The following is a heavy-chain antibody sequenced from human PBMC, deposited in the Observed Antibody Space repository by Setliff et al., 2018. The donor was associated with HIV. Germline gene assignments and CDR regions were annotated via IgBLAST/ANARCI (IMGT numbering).Heavy chain of an antibody. CDR2: IYSSGST. Sequence: PSETLSLTCTVSGGSISGHYWSWIRQPPGKGPECIGYIYSSGSTNYNPSLKSRVTISADTSKNQFSLKLTSVTAADTAVYYCARPALGIGGGSRFDNWGQGTRVTVSS. D-gene: IGHD3-10*01. CDR3: ARPALGIGGGSRFDN. V-gene: IGHV4-59*11. J-gene: IGHJ4*02. CDR1: GGSISGHY.